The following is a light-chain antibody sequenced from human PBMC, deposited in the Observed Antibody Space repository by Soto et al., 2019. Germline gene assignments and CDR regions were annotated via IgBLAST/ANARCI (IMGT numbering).Light chain of an antibody. Sequence: EIVLTQSPGTLSLSPGERATLSCRASQSVRSNYLAWYQQKPGQAPRLLIYGASSRATGIPDRFSGSGSGTDFTLTISRLEPEDFAVYYCQCSRTFGQGTKVEIK. CDR3: QCSRT. CDR2: GAS. V-gene: IGKV3-20*01. CDR1: QSVRSNY. J-gene: IGKJ1*01.